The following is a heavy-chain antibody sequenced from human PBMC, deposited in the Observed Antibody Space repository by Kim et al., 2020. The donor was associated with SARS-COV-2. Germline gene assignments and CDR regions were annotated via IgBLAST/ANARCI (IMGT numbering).Heavy chain of an antibody. Sequence: GGSLRLSCAASGFTFSSYGMHWVRQAPGKGLEWVAVISYDGSNKYYADSVKGRFTISRDNSKNTLYLQMNSLRAEDTAVYYCAKDRAIAAASGYYYYGMDVWGQGTTVTVSS. J-gene: IGHJ6*02. CDR2: ISYDGSNK. D-gene: IGHD6-13*01. CDR3: AKDRAIAAASGYYYYGMDV. V-gene: IGHV3-30*18. CDR1: GFTFSSYG.